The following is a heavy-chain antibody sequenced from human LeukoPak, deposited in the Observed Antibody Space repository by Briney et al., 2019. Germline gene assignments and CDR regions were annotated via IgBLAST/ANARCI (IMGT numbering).Heavy chain of an antibody. CDR3: ARSQATAMVSDY. D-gene: IGHD2-2*01. Sequence: PSETLSLTCTVSGGSLNISSYYWGWIRQPPGKGLEWIGSNYYSGRTYYNPSLKIRVTIFVDTSKNQFSLKLNSVTAADTAVYYCARSQATAMVSDYWGQGTLVTVSS. J-gene: IGHJ4*02. CDR1: GGSLNISSYY. CDR2: NYYSGRT. V-gene: IGHV4-39*01.